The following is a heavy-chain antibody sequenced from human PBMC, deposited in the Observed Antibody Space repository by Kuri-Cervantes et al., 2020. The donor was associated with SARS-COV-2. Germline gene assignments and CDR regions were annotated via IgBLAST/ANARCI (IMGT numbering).Heavy chain of an antibody. CDR2: VRGKANNYAT. J-gene: IGHJ4*02. CDR1: GFLLSASA. V-gene: IGHV3-73*01. CDR3: TTIIDY. Sequence: GGSLRLSCEVSGFLLSASAIHWVRQGSGKGLEWVGRVRGKANNYATAYAASVKGRFTISRDDSKNMAYLQMNSLKTEDTAVYYCTTIIDYWGQGALVTVSS.